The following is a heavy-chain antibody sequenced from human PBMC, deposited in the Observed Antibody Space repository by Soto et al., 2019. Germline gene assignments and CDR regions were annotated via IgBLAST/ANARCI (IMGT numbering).Heavy chain of an antibody. CDR3: ARGPYGDNAFDI. J-gene: IGHJ3*02. Sequence: ASVKVSCKASGYSFTDYYMHGMRQAAGQGLEWMGWIAPHRDGTEFAQKFQGRITLTGDTSTSTAYMELKGLTSADTAVYFCARGPYGDNAFDIWGQGTVVTVSS. V-gene: IGHV1-2*02. CDR1: GYSFTDYY. CDR2: IAPHRDGT. D-gene: IGHD4-17*01.